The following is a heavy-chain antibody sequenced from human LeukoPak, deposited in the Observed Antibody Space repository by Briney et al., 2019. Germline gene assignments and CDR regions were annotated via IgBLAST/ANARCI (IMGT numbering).Heavy chain of an antibody. CDR2: ISWNSGDV. V-gene: IGHV3-9*01. CDR3: TKLYGYSYGYIDF. D-gene: IGHD5-18*01. CDR1: GFTFDDFA. J-gene: IGHJ4*02. Sequence: GGSLRLSCAASGFTFDDFALHWVRQAPGKGLEWVSGISWNSGDVGYADSVKGRFTISRDNAKNSLYLQMNSLRAEDTALYYCTKLYGYSYGYIDFWGQGTLVTVSS.